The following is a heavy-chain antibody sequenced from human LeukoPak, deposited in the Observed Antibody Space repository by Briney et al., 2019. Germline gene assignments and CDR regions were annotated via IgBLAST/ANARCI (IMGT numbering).Heavy chain of an antibody. V-gene: IGHV1-69*13. CDR2: IIPIFGTA. CDR3: AREGTTPLDY. D-gene: IGHD1-1*01. Sequence: ASVKVSCKASGGTFSSYAISWVGQAPGQGLGWMGGIIPIFGTANYAQKFQGRVTITADESTSTAYMELSSLRSEDTAVYYCAREGTTPLDYWGQGTLVTVSS. J-gene: IGHJ4*02. CDR1: GGTFSSYA.